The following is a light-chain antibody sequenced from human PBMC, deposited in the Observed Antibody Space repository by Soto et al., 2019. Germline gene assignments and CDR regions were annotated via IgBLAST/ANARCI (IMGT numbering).Light chain of an antibody. CDR2: DVS. V-gene: IGKV1-13*02. CDR3: QQFDTYPLT. CDR1: QGIGSST. J-gene: IGKJ5*01. Sequence: AIPLTQSPSSLSASVGDRVTITCRASQGIGSSTFAWYQQKAGKAPTLLIYDVSNLQRGVPTRFSGSGSGTDFSLTISSRQPEDFATYYCQQFDTYPLTFGQGTRLDIK.